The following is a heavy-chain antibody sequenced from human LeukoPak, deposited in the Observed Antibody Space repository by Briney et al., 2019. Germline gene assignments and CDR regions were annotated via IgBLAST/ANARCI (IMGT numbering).Heavy chain of an antibody. CDR3: AGDYGEYYYGMDV. J-gene: IGHJ6*02. D-gene: IGHD4-17*01. V-gene: IGHV3-33*01. Sequence: GRSLRLSCAASGFTFSSYGMHGVRQAPGKGREWVAVIWYDGSNKCYADSVKGRFTISRDNSKNTLYLQMNSLRAEDTAVYYCAGDYGEYYYGMDVWGQGTTVTVSS. CDR1: GFTFSSYG. CDR2: IWYDGSNK.